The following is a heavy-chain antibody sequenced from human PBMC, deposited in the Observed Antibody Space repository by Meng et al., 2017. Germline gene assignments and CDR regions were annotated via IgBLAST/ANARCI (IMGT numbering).Heavy chain of an antibody. CDR1: GYSISSGYY. CDR2: IYHSGST. CDR3: ARRGWELPTIDY. D-gene: IGHD1-26*01. V-gene: IGHV4-38-2*01. Sequence: GSLRLSFAVSGYSISSGYYWGWIRQPPGEGLGWIGSIYHSGSTYYNPPLKSRVTISVNTSKNQFSRKLSAVTAADTAVYYGARRGWELPTIDYWGQGTLVTVSS. J-gene: IGHJ4*02.